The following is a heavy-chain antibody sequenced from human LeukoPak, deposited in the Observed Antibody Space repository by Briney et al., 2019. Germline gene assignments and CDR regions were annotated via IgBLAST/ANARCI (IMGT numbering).Heavy chain of an antibody. CDR3: ARVGSTVTSSDFDY. D-gene: IGHD4-17*01. Sequence: SVKVSCKASGGTFSSFAISWVRQAPGQGLEWMGGIIPIFGTANYAQKFQGRVTITTDESTSTAYMELSSLRSEDTAVYYCARVGSTVTSSDFDYWGQGTLVTVSS. V-gene: IGHV1-69*05. J-gene: IGHJ4*02. CDR1: GGTFSSFA. CDR2: IIPIFGTA.